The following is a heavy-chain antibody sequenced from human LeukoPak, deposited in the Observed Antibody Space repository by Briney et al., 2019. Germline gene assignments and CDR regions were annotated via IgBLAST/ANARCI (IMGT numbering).Heavy chain of an antibody. D-gene: IGHD6-13*01. Sequence: GASVKVSCKTSGGAFSSYAFSWVRQAPRQGLEWVGRIIPILNVTSYTQKFQGRVTMSADKSTNTVYLELHGLRSEDTAVFYCARDAIVIPATGMEHHYGMDVWGQGTTVTVSS. CDR2: IIPILNVT. V-gene: IGHV1-69*04. J-gene: IGHJ6*02. CDR3: ARDAIVIPATGMEHHYGMDV. CDR1: GGAFSSYA.